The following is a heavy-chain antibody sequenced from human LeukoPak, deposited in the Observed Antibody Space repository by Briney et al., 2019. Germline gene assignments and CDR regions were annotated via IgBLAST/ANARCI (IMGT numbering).Heavy chain of an antibody. CDR1: GYSFTSYD. Sequence: GASVKVSCKASGYSFTSYDINWGRQATGQGLEWIGWMNPNRGDADYTQKFKGRVTFTRDTSTRTAYMELSSLGSEDTAVYYCARSNFGGNVHFDYWGQGTLVTVSS. CDR2: MNPNRGDA. J-gene: IGHJ4*02. CDR3: ARSNFGGNVHFDY. V-gene: IGHV1-8*02. D-gene: IGHD4-23*01.